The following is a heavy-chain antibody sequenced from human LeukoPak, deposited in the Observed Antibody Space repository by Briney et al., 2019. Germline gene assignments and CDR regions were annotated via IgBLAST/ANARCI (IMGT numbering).Heavy chain of an antibody. V-gene: IGHV3-33*01. CDR3: AGGRGTWNDGYFAL. J-gene: IGHJ4*02. D-gene: IGHD1-1*01. CDR2: VSSGGSWE. CDR1: GFRITSSG. Sequence: GTSLRLSCVASGFRITSSGMHWVRQAPGKGLEWVACVSSGGSWEYCADSVKGRFTVSRDVFKNTLNLQMDTPRVEDTAVYYCAGGRGTWNDGYFALWGQGTQVIVSS.